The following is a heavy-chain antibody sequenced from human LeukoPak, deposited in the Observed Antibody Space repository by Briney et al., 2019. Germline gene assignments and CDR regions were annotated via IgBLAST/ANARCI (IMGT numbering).Heavy chain of an antibody. CDR3: ARGKEVITMLRGLKPGYYFDY. V-gene: IGHV4-39*01. CDR2: IYYSGST. J-gene: IGHJ4*02. CDR1: GGSISSRSYY. D-gene: IGHD3-10*01. Sequence: SETLSLTCTVSGGSISSRSYYWDWIRQPPGKGLEWIGSIYYSGSTYYNPSLKSRVTISVDTSKNQFSLKLSSVTAADTAVYYCARGKEVITMLRGLKPGYYFDYWGQGTLVTVSS.